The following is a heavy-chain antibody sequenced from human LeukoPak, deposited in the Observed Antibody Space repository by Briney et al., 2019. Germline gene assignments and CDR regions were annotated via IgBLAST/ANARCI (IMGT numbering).Heavy chain of an antibody. Sequence: GGSLRLSCAASGFTFSSYWMHWVRQAPGKGLVWVSRIYSDGRRTNYADSVKGRFTISRDNAKNTLYLQMNSLRAEDTAVYYCARDKEGDSSWYPFDYWGQGTLVTVSS. V-gene: IGHV3-74*01. CDR2: IYSDGRRT. D-gene: IGHD6-13*01. CDR3: ARDKEGDSSWYPFDY. J-gene: IGHJ4*02. CDR1: GFTFSSYW.